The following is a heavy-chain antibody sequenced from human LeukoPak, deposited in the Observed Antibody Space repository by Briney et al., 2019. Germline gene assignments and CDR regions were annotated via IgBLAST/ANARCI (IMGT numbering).Heavy chain of an antibody. CDR1: GYSISSGYY. D-gene: IGHD6-19*01. Sequence: SETLSLTCTVSGYSISSGYYWGWIRQSPGKGLEWIGSIYHSGSTYYNPSLKSRVTISVDTSKNQFSLKLSSVTAADTAVYYCARTLAVALPYWYFDLWGRGTLVTVSS. CDR3: ARTLAVALPYWYFDL. CDR2: IYHSGST. J-gene: IGHJ2*01. V-gene: IGHV4-38-2*02.